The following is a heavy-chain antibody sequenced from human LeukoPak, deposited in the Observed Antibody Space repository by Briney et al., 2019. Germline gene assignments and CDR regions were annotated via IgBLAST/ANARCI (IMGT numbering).Heavy chain of an antibody. Sequence: PGGSLRLSCAASRFTFNTYAMSWIRQAPGKGLEWVSTIGVSDGNTYYADSVKGRLTISRDNSKNTLYLQMNSLRAEDTAVYYCAKIGGIGYWRYYFDSGARGTLVTVSS. CDR1: RFTFNTYA. CDR3: AKIGGIGYWRYYFDS. V-gene: IGHV3-23*01. J-gene: IGHJ4*02. CDR2: IGVSDGNT. D-gene: IGHD2-15*01.